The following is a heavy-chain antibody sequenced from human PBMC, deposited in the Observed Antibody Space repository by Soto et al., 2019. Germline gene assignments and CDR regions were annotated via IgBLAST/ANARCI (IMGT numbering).Heavy chain of an antibody. CDR1: GYAFTSYD. V-gene: IGHV1-46*03. CDR2: INPSGGHT. Sequence: DSVKVSCKASGYAFTSYDSNWVRQAPGQGLEWMGTINPSGGHTTYAQKFLGRVTMTRDTSTSTLYMELTSLRSEDTAVYYCARGGHVVVVTAAFDYWGQGTLVTVSS. CDR3: ARGGHVVVVTAAFDY. D-gene: IGHD2-21*02. J-gene: IGHJ4*02.